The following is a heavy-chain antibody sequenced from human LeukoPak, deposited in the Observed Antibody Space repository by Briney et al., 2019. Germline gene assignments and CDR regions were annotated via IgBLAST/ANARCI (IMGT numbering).Heavy chain of an antibody. Sequence: TGGSLRLSCAASGFTVSSYAMSWARQAPGKGLEWVSAISGSGGSTYYADSVKGRFTISRDNSKNTLYLQMNSLRAEDTAVYYCAKTVVAAPSLSGWGQGTLVTVSS. CDR1: GFTVSSYA. V-gene: IGHV3-23*01. CDR2: ISGSGGST. J-gene: IGHJ4*02. D-gene: IGHD2-15*01. CDR3: AKTVVAAPSLSG.